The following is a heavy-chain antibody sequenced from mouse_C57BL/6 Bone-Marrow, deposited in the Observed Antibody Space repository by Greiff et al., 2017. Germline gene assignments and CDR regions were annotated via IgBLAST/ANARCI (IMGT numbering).Heavy chain of an antibody. J-gene: IGHJ3*01. CDR1: GYTFTSYW. Sequence: QVQLQQPGAELVKPGASVKLSCKASGYTFTSYWMHWVKQRPGQGLEWIGMIHPNSGSTNYNEKFKSKATLTVDKSYSTAYMQLSSLTSEDSAVYYCARPTTVVATTDWFSHRGHGPLGTAPA. CDR3: ARPTTVVATTDWFSH. CDR2: IHPNSGST. V-gene: IGHV1-64*01. D-gene: IGHD1-1*01.